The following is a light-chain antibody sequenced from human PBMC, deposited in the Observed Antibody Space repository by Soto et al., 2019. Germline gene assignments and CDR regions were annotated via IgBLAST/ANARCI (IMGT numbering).Light chain of an antibody. CDR1: QSISSW. CDR3: QQENYYSAWT. V-gene: IGKV1-5*01. CDR2: DAS. Sequence: DIQMTQSPSTLSASVGDRVTITCRASQSISSWLAWYQQKPGKAPKLLIYDASSLESGVPSRFSGSGSGTKFPLTIRRLQPDDFATFYWQQENYYSAWTFGPRTKVEIK. J-gene: IGKJ1*01.